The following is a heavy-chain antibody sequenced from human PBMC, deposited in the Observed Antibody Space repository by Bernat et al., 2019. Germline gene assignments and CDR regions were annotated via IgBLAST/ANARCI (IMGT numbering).Heavy chain of an antibody. D-gene: IGHD6-19*01. CDR1: GGTFSSYA. V-gene: IGHV1-69*01. J-gene: IGHJ6*02. Sequence: QVQLVQSGAEVKKPGSSVKVSCKASGGTFSSYAISWVRQAPGQGLEWMGGIIPIFGTANYAQKFQGRVTITADESTSTAYMELSSLRSEDTAVYYCARHPRPGRKQWIPGLDYYYYYSMDVWGQGTTVTVSS. CDR2: IIPIFGTA. CDR3: ARHPRPGRKQWIPGLDYYYYYSMDV.